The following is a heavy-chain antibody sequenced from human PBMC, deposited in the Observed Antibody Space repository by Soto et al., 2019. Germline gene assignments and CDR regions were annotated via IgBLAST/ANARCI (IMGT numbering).Heavy chain of an antibody. Sequence: GGSLRLSCAASGFTFSSYAMSWVRQAPGKGLEWVSAISGSGGSTYYADSVKGRFTISRDNSKNTLYLQMDSLRAEDTAVYYCAKDDRSGSYSGWFDPWGQGTMVTVYS. CDR1: GFTFSSYA. CDR2: ISGSGGST. D-gene: IGHD1-26*01. V-gene: IGHV3-23*01. J-gene: IGHJ5*02. CDR3: AKDDRSGSYSGWFDP.